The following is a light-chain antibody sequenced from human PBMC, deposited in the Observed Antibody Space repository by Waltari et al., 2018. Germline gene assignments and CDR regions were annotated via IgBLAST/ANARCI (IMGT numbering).Light chain of an antibody. J-gene: IGLJ1*01. CDR2: EVN. CDR3: ASYAGGDTPYV. Sequence: QSALSQPPSASGSPGQSVTISCTGSSSDVGAYDYVSWYQQRPGKAPKVLIYEVNKLPSGVPHRFSGSKSGATASLTVSWLQAEDEADYYCASYAGGDTPYVFGTGTTVTV. V-gene: IGLV2-8*01. CDR1: SSDVGAYDY.